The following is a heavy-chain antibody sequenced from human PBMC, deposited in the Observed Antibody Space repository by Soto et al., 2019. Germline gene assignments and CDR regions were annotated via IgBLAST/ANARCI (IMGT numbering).Heavy chain of an antibody. CDR1: GFSFSSYA. CDR3: ARDSPYYYYMDV. J-gene: IGHJ6*03. CDR2: ISYDGSNK. Sequence: GGSLRLSCAASGFSFSSYAMHWFRQAPGKGLEWVAVISYDGSNKYYADSVKGRFTISRDNSKNTLYLQMNSLRAEDTAVYYCARDSPYYYYMDVWGKGTTVTVSS. V-gene: IGHV3-30-3*01.